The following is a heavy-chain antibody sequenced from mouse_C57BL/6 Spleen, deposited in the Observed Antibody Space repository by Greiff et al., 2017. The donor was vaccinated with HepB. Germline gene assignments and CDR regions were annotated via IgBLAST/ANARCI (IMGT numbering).Heavy chain of an antibody. D-gene: IGHD4-1*01. Sequence: QVQLQQSGPGLVQPSQSLSITCTVSGFSLTSSGVHWVRQSPGTGLEWLGVIWSGGSTDYNAAFISRLSISKDNSKSQVFFKMNSLQADDTAIYYCARNEAGTLYFDVWGTGTTVTVSS. J-gene: IGHJ1*03. V-gene: IGHV2-2*01. CDR3: ARNEAGTLYFDV. CDR1: GFSLTSSG. CDR2: IWSGGST.